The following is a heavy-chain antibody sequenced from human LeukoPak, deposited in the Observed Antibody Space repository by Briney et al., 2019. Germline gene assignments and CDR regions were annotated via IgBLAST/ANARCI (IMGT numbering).Heavy chain of an antibody. CDR2: IYTSGST. J-gene: IGHJ4*02. D-gene: IGHD1-26*01. CDR1: GGSISSYY. CDR3: ARSTVGATTTGPFDY. Sequence: SETLSLTCTVSGGSISSYYWSWIRQPAGKGLEWIGRIYTSGSTNYNPSLKSRVTMSVDTSKNQFSLKLSSVAAADTAVYYCARSTVGATTTGPFDYWGQGTLVTVSS. V-gene: IGHV4-4*07.